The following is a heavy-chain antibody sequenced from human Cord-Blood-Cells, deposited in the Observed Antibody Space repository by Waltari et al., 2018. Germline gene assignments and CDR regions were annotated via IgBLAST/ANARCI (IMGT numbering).Heavy chain of an antibody. V-gene: IGHV4-39*01. CDR2: IYYSGST. D-gene: IGHD1-26*01. CDR3: ARFSGSFDY. Sequence: QLQLQESGPGLVKPSETLSLTCTVSVGSISSSSYYSGRIRQPPGKGLGWIGSIYYSGSTYYNPTLKLGVTISVATSNNQFSRELGYVTAADTAVYSCARFSGSFDYWGQGTLVTVSS. CDR1: VGSISSSSYY. J-gene: IGHJ4*02.